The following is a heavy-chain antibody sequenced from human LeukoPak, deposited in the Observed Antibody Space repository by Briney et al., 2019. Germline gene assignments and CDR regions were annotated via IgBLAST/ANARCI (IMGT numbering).Heavy chain of an antibody. CDR2: IYTSGGT. Sequence: SETLSLTCTVFGGYVSSFHWSWLRQPAGEGLDWIGRIYTSGGTDYNPSLKSRVTISVVKSKNQFSLKLSSVTAADTAVYYCARGVSGSYYAFDYWGQGTLVTVSS. CDR3: ARGVSGSYYAFDY. CDR1: GGYVSSFH. V-gene: IGHV4-4*07. D-gene: IGHD3-10*01. J-gene: IGHJ4*02.